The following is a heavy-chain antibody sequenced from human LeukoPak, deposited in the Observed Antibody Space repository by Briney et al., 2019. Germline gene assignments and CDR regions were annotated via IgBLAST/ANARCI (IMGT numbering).Heavy chain of an antibody. CDR2: ISGSGGST. J-gene: IGHJ4*02. CDR1: GFTFSSYA. CDR3: AKDNNYDTLTGYYFGY. Sequence: PGGSLRLSCAASGFTFSSYAMSWVRQAPGKGLEWVSAISGSGGSTYYADSVKGTFTISRDNSKNTLYLQRNSLRAEATAEYYCAKDNNYDTLTGYYFGYWGQGTLVTVSS. D-gene: IGHD3-9*01. V-gene: IGHV3-23*01.